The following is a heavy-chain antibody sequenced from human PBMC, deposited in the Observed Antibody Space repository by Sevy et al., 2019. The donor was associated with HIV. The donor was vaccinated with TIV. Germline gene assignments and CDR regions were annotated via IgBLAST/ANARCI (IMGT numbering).Heavy chain of an antibody. CDR3: AKELGYCSSTSCQGEPPHGGDAFDI. V-gene: IGHV3-30*18. CDR2: ISYDGSNK. Sequence: GESLKISCAASGFTFSSYGMHWVRQAPGKGLEWVAVISYDGSNKYHADSVKGRFTISRDNSKNTLYLQMNSLRAEDTAVYYCAKELGYCSSTSCQGEPPHGGDAFDIWGQGTMVTVSS. CDR1: GFTFSSYG. D-gene: IGHD2-2*01. J-gene: IGHJ3*02.